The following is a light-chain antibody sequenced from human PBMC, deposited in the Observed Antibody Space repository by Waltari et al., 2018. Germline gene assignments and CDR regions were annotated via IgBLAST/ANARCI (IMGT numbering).Light chain of an antibody. CDR1: QSVRNN. Sequence: EIVMKQSPATLAVSPGERATLSCRTSQSVRNNFDWYQQKPVQAPSLLIYCASTSVTSGPASFCGSRSGTEFTLTIGSLLSADFAVYYCQQYYNWPPWTFGQGTKVEIK. J-gene: IGKJ1*01. CDR3: QQYYNWPPWT. V-gene: IGKV3-15*01. CDR2: CAS.